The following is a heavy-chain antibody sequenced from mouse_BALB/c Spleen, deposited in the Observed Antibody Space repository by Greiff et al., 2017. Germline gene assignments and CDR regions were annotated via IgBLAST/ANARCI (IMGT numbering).Heavy chain of an antibody. J-gene: IGHJ4*01. Sequence: QVQLQQSGAELVRPGASVTLSCKASGYTFTDYEMHWVKQTPVHGLEWIGAIDPETGGTAYNQKFKGKATLTADKSSSTAYMELRSLTSEDSAVYYCKGYDYDGDYYAMDYWGQGTSVTVSS. V-gene: IGHV1-15*01. CDR2: IDPETGGT. CDR1: GYTFTDYE. D-gene: IGHD2-4*01. CDR3: KGYDYDGDYYAMDY.